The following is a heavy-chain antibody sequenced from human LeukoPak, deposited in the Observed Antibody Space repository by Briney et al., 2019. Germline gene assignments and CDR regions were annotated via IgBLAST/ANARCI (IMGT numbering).Heavy chain of an antibody. CDR1: GFTFSTYW. CDR3: AKWGPHCTSIYCPALGN. V-gene: IGHV3-7*01. J-gene: IGHJ4*02. D-gene: IGHD2-2*01. Sequence: GGSLRLSCAASGFTFSTYWMSWVRQAPGKGLYWVANINRDGSEEYYGDSVKGRFTISRDNAENSLFLQMNSLGVDDTAVYYCAKWGPHCTSIYCPALGNWGQGALVTVSS. CDR2: INRDGSEE.